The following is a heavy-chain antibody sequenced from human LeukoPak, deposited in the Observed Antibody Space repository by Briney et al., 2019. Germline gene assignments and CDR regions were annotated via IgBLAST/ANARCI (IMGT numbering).Heavy chain of an antibody. CDR2: IYYSGST. J-gene: IGHJ4*02. CDR3: ARLNAWGWELLPYFDY. Sequence: SGGSLRLSCAASGFTFSIYAMSWVRQAPGKGLEWIGSIYYSGSTYYNASLKSRLTISIDTSKNQFSLNLSFVTAADTAVYYCARLNAWGWELLPYFDYWGQGTLVTVSS. V-gene: IGHV4-39*01. CDR1: GFTFSIYA. D-gene: IGHD1-26*01.